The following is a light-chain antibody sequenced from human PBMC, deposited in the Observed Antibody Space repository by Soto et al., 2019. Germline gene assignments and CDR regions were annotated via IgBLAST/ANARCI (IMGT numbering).Light chain of an antibody. CDR3: QQYSRLWS. J-gene: IGKJ1*01. V-gene: IGKV1-5*03. Sequence: IPMTQSPSSLSASVGDRVTITCRASESISTWLAWYQQKPGTAPKLLIYGASSLESGVPPRLSGDGSGTEFTLTISSLQRDDFGTDYCQQYSRLWSFGQGTKVDIK. CDR2: GAS. CDR1: ESISTW.